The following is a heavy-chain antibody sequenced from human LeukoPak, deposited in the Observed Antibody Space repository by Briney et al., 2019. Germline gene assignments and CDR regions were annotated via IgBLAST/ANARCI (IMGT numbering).Heavy chain of an antibody. J-gene: IGHJ4*02. CDR3: ARVERLRSRSSYDY. CDR1: GFTFSSYE. V-gene: IGHV3-48*03. Sequence: GGSLRLSCAASGFTFSSYEMNWVRQAPGKGLGWVSYISSSGSTIYYADSMKGRFTISRDNAKNSLYLQMYSLRAEDTAVYYCARVERLRSRSSYDYWGQGTLVTVSS. CDR2: ISSSGSTI. D-gene: IGHD1-26*01.